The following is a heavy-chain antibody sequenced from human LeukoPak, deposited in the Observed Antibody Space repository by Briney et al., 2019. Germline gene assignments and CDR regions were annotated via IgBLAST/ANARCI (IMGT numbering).Heavy chain of an antibody. V-gene: IGHV3-48*04. J-gene: IGHJ6*04. D-gene: IGHD3-10*02. Sequence: PGGSRRLSCAASGFTFSSYSMKWVRQAPGKGLEWVSSISSSGSTIYYADSVKGRFTISRDNAKNSLYLQMNSLRAEDTAVYYCAELGITMIGGVWGKGTTVTISS. CDR2: ISSSGSTI. CDR1: GFTFSSYS. CDR3: AELGITMIGGV.